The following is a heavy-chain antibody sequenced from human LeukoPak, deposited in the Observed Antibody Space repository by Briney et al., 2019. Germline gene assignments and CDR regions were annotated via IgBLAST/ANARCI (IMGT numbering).Heavy chain of an antibody. V-gene: IGHV3-21*01. CDR2: VTSSNSYI. CDR3: ARDLFYDSSGYYASDS. CDR1: GFTFSSYT. Sequence: PGGSLRLSCAASGFTFSSYTMNWVRQTPGKGLEWVSSVTSSNSYIYYAASVKGRFTISRDNAKNTLYLQMNSLRAEDTAVYYCARDLFYDSSGYYASDSWGQGTLVTVSS. D-gene: IGHD3-22*01. J-gene: IGHJ4*02.